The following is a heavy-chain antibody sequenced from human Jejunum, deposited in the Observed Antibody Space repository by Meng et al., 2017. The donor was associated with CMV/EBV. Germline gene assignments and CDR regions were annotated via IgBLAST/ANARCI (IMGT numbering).Heavy chain of an antibody. V-gene: IGHV3-9*01. D-gene: IGHD5-18*01. CDR2: ISMNSDTI. Sequence: DEDAMQGVRRAPGKGLEWVACISMNSDTIGYADSVKGRVTISRDNAKKSLYLQMNSLRAEDTALYYCAKEWFGYGTPGNGMDVWGQGTKVTVSS. J-gene: IGHJ6*02. CDR1: DEDA. CDR3: AKEWFGYGTPGNGMDV.